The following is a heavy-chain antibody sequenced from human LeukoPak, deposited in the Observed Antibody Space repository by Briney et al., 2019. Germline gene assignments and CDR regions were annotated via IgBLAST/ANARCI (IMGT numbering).Heavy chain of an antibody. J-gene: IGHJ3*02. CDR2: INHSGST. D-gene: IGHD5-18*01. CDR3: VRNRFSYGLDKASDI. Sequence: PSETLSLTCAVYGGSFSGYYWSWIRQPPGKGLEWIGEINHSGSTNYNPSLKSRVTISVDKSKNQFSLKLTSVTAADTAVYYCVRNRFSYGLDKASDIWGQGTMVTVSS. V-gene: IGHV4-34*01. CDR1: GGSFSGYY.